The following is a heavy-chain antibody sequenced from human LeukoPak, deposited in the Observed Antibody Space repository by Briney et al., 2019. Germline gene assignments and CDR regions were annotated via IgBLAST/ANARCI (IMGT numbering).Heavy chain of an antibody. J-gene: IGHJ4*02. CDR3: ARGGEFTDY. D-gene: IGHD3-16*01. CDR1: GFTFNAYG. V-gene: IGHV3-21*01. Sequence: PRGSLRLSCAASGFTFNAYGMDWVRQAPGKGLEWVSSISGSGNYIYYADSVKGRFTISRDNAKKSLSLQMNSLRAEDTALYYCARGGEFTDYWGQGTLVTVSS. CDR2: ISGSGNYI.